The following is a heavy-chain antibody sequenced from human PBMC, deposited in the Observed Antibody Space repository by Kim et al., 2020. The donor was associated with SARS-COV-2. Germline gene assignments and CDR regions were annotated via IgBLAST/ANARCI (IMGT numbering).Heavy chain of an antibody. V-gene: IGHV3-20*01. J-gene: IGHJ4*02. CDR3: ARDGYSSSWSFSGSVSDY. D-gene: IGHD6-13*01. Sequence: GRFTISRDNAKNSLYLQMNSLRAEDTALYHCARDGYSSSWSFSGSVSDYWGQGTLVTVSS.